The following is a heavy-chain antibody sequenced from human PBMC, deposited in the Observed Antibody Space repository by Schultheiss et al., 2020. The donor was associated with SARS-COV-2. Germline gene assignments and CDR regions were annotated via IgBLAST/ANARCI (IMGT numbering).Heavy chain of an antibody. V-gene: IGHV1-2*02. Sequence: ASVKVSCKASGYTFTGYYMHWVRQAPGQGLEWMGWINPNSGGTNYAQKFQGRVTMTRDTSISTAYMELSRLRSDDTAVYYCARFNRVATSPDAFDIWGQGTMVTVSS. CDR3: ARFNRVATSPDAFDI. CDR2: INPNSGGT. J-gene: IGHJ3*02. D-gene: IGHD5-12*01. CDR1: GYTFTGYY.